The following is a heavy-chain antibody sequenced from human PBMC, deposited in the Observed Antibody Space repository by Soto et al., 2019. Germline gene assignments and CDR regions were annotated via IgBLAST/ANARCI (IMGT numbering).Heavy chain of an antibody. V-gene: IGHV3-30-3*02. J-gene: IGHJ4*02. CDR1: GFTFSSYA. CDR3: AKTIWTIFGVVPQPTKLYYFDY. CDR2: ISYDGSNK. Sequence: GGSLRLSCAASGFTFSSYAMHWVRQAPGKGLEWVAVISYDGSNKYYADSVKGRFTISRDNSKNTLYLQMNSLRAEDTAVYYCAKTIWTIFGVVPQPTKLYYFDYWGQGTLVTVSS. D-gene: IGHD3-3*01.